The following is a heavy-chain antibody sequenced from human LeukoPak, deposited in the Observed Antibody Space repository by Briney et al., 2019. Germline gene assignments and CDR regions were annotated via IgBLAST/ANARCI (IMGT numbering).Heavy chain of an antibody. CDR3: ARVVRTGDYFDY. D-gene: IGHD4-23*01. CDR2: IYYSGST. V-gene: IGHV4-31*03. J-gene: IGHJ4*02. CDR1: GGSISSGGYY. Sequence: SETLSLTCTVSGGSISSGGYYWSWIRQHPGKGLEWIGYIYYSGSTYYNPSLKSRVTISVDTSKSQFSLKLSPVTAADTAVYYCARVVRTGDYFDYWGQGTLVTVSS.